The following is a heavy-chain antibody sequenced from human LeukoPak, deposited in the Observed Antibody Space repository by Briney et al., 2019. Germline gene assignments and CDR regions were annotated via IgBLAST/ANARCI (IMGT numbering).Heavy chain of an antibody. CDR1: GFTFSKNA. Sequence: GGSLRLSCAASGFTFSKNALSWVRQAPGKGLEWVSVISGSGGSTYYADSVKGRFTISRDNSKNTLYLQMDSLRAGDTAVYYCARGRLRVIDAFDIWGQGTMVTVSS. CDR2: ISGSGGST. J-gene: IGHJ3*02. V-gene: IGHV3-23*01. CDR3: ARGRLRVIDAFDI. D-gene: IGHD2-21*01.